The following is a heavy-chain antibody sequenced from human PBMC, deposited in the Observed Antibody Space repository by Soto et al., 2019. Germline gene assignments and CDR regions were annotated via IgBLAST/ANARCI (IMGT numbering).Heavy chain of an antibody. CDR1: GGSFSGYY. CDR3: ARVHTYYDYVWGSYRTPSYYYGMDV. J-gene: IGHJ6*02. D-gene: IGHD3-16*02. V-gene: IGHV4-34*01. CDR2: INHSGST. Sequence: PSETLSLTCAVYGGSFSGYYLSWIRQPPGKGLECIGEINHSGSTNYNPSLKSRVTISVDTSKNQFSLKLSSVTAADTAVYYCARVHTYYDYVWGSYRTPSYYYGMDVWGQGTTVTVYS.